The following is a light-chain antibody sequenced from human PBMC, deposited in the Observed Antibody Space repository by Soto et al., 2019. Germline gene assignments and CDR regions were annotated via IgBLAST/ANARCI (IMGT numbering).Light chain of an antibody. J-gene: IGLJ2*01. CDR2: DVS. Sequence: QSVLTQPASVSGSPGQSITISCTGTSSDVGGYNYVSWYQQHPGKAPKLMIYDVSNRPSGVSNRFSGSKSGNTASLTISGLQAEDEADYYCSSYTSSSTRAFGVGTKLTVL. V-gene: IGLV2-14*01. CDR1: SSDVGGYNY. CDR3: SSYTSSSTRA.